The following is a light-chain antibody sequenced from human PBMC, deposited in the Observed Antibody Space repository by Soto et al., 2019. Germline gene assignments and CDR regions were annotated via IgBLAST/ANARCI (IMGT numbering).Light chain of an antibody. J-gene: IGKJ1*01. V-gene: IGKV1-5*03. Sequence: DIQMTQSPSTLSASVGDRVTITCRASQSISSWLAWYQQKPGKAPKLLIYKASSLESGVPSRFSGSGSGTEFTLTISSLQPDDFATYYCQQYNWDWTFGQGTKVEIK. CDR3: QQYNWDWT. CDR1: QSISSW. CDR2: KAS.